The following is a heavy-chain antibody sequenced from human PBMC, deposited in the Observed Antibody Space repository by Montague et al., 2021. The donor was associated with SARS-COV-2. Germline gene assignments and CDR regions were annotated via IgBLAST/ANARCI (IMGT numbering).Heavy chain of an antibody. CDR1: GGSISSYY. D-gene: IGHD6-19*01. J-gene: IGHJ3*02. Sequence: LSLMCTVSGGSISSYYWSWIRQPPGKGLEWIGYIYYSGSTNYNPSLKSRVTISVDTSKNQFSLKLSSVTAADTAVYYCARGSGWMGNAFDIWGQGTVVTVSS. CDR2: IYYSGST. V-gene: IGHV4-59*01. CDR3: ARGSGWMGNAFDI.